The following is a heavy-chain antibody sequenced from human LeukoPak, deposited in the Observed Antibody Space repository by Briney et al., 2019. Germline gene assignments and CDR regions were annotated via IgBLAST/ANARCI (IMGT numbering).Heavy chain of an antibody. CDR2: ISGSGGST. D-gene: IGHD2-21*02. Sequence: GGSLRLSCAASGFTLSSYAMSWVRQAPGKGLEWVPAISGSGGSTYYADSVKGRFTISRDNSKNTLYLQMNSLRAEDTAVYYCANGAYCGGDCYYGNGDYYYYGMDVWGQGTTVTVSS. V-gene: IGHV3-23*01. CDR3: ANGAYCGGDCYYGNGDYYYYGMDV. J-gene: IGHJ6*02. CDR1: GFTLSSYA.